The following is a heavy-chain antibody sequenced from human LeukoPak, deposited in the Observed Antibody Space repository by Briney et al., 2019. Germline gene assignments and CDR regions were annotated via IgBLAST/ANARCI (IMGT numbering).Heavy chain of an antibody. J-gene: IGHJ6*03. CDR1: GFTFSSYA. Sequence: GGSLRLSCAASGFTFSSYAMSWVRQAPGKGPEWVSAISGSGGSTYYADSVKGRFTISRDNSKNTLYLQMNSLRAEDTAVYYCAKGGGYEAQYYYYYLDVWGKGTTVTISS. V-gene: IGHV3-23*01. CDR3: AKGGGYEAQYYYYYLDV. D-gene: IGHD5-12*01. CDR2: ISGSGGST.